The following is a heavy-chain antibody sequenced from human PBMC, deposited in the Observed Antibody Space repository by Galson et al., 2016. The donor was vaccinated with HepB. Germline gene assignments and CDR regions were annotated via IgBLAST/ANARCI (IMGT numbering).Heavy chain of an antibody. V-gene: IGHV7-4-1*02. D-gene: IGHD2-2*01. CDR2: IITKTGSP. CDR3: ARGSVDPEYFGMDV. Sequence: SVKVSCKASGYTFTSYALNWVRQAPGQGLEWMGRIITKTGSPTYAQGFTARIVFSLDTSVSTAYLQISSLKAEDTAVYYCARGSVDPEYFGMDVWGQGTTVTVSS. CDR1: GYTFTSYA. J-gene: IGHJ6*02.